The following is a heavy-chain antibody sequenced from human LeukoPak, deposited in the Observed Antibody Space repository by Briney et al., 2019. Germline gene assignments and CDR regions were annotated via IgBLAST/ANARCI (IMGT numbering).Heavy chain of an antibody. J-gene: IGHJ3*02. Sequence: ASVKVSCKASGYTFTSYGISWVRQAPGQGLEWMGRIIPIPGIANYAQKFQGRVTITEDKSTSTAYMELSSLRSEDTAVYYCAIEPDYYDSRPGAFDIWGQGTMVTVSS. CDR3: AIEPDYYDSRPGAFDI. CDR2: IIPIPGIA. V-gene: IGHV1-69*04. CDR1: GYTFTSYG. D-gene: IGHD3-22*01.